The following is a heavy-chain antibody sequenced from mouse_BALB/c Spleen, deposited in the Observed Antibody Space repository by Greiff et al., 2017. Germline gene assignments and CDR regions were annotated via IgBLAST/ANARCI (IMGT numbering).Heavy chain of an antibody. CDR3: ARDEGVVANFDY. D-gene: IGHD1-1*01. Sequence: EVQLQQSGPGLVKPSQSLSLTCSVTGYSITSGYYWNWIRQFPGNKLEWMGYISYDGSNNYNPSLKNRISITRDTSKNQFFLKLNSVTTEDTATYYCARDEGVVANFDYWGQGTTLTVSS. CDR2: ISYDGSN. J-gene: IGHJ2*01. V-gene: IGHV3-6*02. CDR1: GYSITSGYY.